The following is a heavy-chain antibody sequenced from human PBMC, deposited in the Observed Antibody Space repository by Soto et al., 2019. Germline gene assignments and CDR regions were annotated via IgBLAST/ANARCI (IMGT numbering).Heavy chain of an antibody. CDR1: GLTFSSDA. Sequence: GGSLRLSCSVSGLTFSSDAMHWVRQAPGKRLDYFSSISSNGGSTYYAGSVKGRFTIPRDNSKHTLNLQMSSLTTEDTAVYSCVTDRWVDYWGRGTLVTVSS. V-gene: IGHV3-64D*06. CDR2: ISSNGGST. CDR3: VTDRWVDY. J-gene: IGHJ4*02. D-gene: IGHD6-13*01.